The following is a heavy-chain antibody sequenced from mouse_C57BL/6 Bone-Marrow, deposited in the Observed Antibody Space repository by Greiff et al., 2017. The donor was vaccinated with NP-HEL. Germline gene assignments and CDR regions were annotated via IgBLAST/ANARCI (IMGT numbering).Heavy chain of an antibody. CDR1: GYTFTSYW. V-gene: IGHV1-55*01. CDR2: IYPGSGST. D-gene: IGHD2-2*01. Sequence: QVHVKQPGAELVKPGASVKMSCKASGYTFTSYWITWVKQRPGQGLEWIGDIYPGSGSTNYNEKFKSKATLTVDTSSSTAYMQLSSLTSEDSAVYYCALWLRYAMDYWGQGTSVTVSS. CDR3: ALWLRYAMDY. J-gene: IGHJ4*01.